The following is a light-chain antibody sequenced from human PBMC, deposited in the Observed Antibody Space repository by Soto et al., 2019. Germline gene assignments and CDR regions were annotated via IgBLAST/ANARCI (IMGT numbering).Light chain of an antibody. CDR3: QQYNSYWT. CDR2: KAS. CDR1: RTISSW. J-gene: IGKJ1*01. Sequence: DIQMTQSPSTLSASVGDRVTITGLASRTISSWLSWYQQKPGKAPKLLIYKASTLKSGVPSRFSGSGSGTEFTLTISSLQPDDFATYYCQQYNSYWTFGQGTKVDIK. V-gene: IGKV1-5*03.